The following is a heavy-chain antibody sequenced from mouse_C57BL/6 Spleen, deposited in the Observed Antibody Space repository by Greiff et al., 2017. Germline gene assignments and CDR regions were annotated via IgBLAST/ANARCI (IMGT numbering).Heavy chain of an antibody. J-gene: IGHJ4*01. CDR1: GYAFSSSW. CDR2: IYPGDGDT. V-gene: IGHV1-82*01. CDR3: AREDAMDY. Sequence: QVQLQQSGPELVKPGASVKISCKASGYAFSSSWMNWVKQRPGKGLEWIGRIYPGDGDTNYNGKFKGKATLTADKSSSTAYMQLSSLTSEDSAVYFCAREDAMDYWGQGTSVTVSS.